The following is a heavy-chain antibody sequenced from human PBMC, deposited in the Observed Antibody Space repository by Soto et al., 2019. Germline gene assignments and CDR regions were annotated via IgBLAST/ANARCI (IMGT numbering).Heavy chain of an antibody. CDR1: GYTFTSYA. CDR2: INAGNGNT. CDR3: ARSSVVVTAADY. J-gene: IGHJ4*02. D-gene: IGHD2-21*02. V-gene: IGHV1-3*01. Sequence: QVQLVQSGAEVKKPGASVKVSCKASGYTFTSYAMHWVRQAPGQRLEWMGWINAGNGNTKYSQKFQGRVTITRYTSASPAYMDLSSLRTEGRAVYSCARSSVVVTAADYWGQGTLVTVSS.